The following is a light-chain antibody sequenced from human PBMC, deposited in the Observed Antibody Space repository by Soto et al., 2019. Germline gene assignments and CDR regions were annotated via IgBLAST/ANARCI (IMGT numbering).Light chain of an antibody. J-gene: IGKJ5*01. Sequence: DIQITQSPSTLSASVGGRFTITCRASQTISSWLAWYQQKQGKXPNXXIYDASTLERGVPSRFSGSGSGTELTITIDRLQPDDFETYYCQQYHTSSITFGQGTRLEIK. CDR1: QTISSW. CDR3: QQYHTSSIT. V-gene: IGKV1-5*01. CDR2: DAS.